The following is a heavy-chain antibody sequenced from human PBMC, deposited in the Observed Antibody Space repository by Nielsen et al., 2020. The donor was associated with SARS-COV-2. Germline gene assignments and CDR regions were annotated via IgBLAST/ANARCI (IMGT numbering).Heavy chain of an antibody. Sequence: GESLKISCAASGFTFSSYWMGWVRQAPGKGLEWVANIKQDGSEKYYVDSVKGRFTISRDNAKNSLYLQMNSLRAEDTAVYYCARGGPDYGDYDGGRFDYWGQGTLVTVSS. J-gene: IGHJ4*02. CDR2: IKQDGSEK. D-gene: IGHD4-17*01. CDR3: ARGGPDYGDYDGGRFDY. V-gene: IGHV3-7*05. CDR1: GFTFSSYW.